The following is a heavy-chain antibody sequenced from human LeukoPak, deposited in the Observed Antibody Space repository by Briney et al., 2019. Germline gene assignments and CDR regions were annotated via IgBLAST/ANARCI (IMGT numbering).Heavy chain of an antibody. CDR3: ARLFDWGSDHWYFDL. CDR2: ITRTGRI. CDR1: GGSVSSGSYY. J-gene: IGHJ2*01. Sequence: SETLSLTCTVSGGSVSSGSYYWSWIRQPPEKGLDWIGEITRTGRINYNPALKGRVTMSLDTSKNQFSLELSSMTAADTAVYYCARLFDWGSDHWYFDLWGRGTLVTVSS. V-gene: IGHV4-39*01. D-gene: IGHD3-9*01.